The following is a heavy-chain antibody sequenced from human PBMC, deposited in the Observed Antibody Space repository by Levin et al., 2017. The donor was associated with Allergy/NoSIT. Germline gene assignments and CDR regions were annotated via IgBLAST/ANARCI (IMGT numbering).Heavy chain of an antibody. CDR3: ARVASRLGLLRYFDWEPDAFDI. D-gene: IGHD3-9*01. CDR1: GGSISSGGYS. Sequence: LRLSCAVSGGSISSGGYSWSWIRQPPGTGLEWIGYIYHSGSTYYNPSLKSRVTISVDRSKNQFSLKLSSVTAADTAVYYCARVASRLGLLRYFDWEPDAFDIWGQGTMVTVSS. J-gene: IGHJ3*02. CDR2: IYHSGST. V-gene: IGHV4-30-2*01.